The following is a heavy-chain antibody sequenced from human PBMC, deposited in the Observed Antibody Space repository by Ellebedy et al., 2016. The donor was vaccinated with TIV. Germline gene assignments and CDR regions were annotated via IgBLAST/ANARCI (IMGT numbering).Heavy chain of an antibody. J-gene: IGHJ4*02. CDR3: ARAGQVWPPLIDY. CDR2: ISSSSSTI. D-gene: IGHD5-18*01. V-gene: IGHV3-48*01. Sequence: PGGSLRLSCAASGFTFSSYSMNWVRQAPGKGLEWVSYISSSSSTIYYADSVKGRFTISRDNAKNSLYLQMNSLRAEDTAVYYCARAGQVWPPLIDYWGQGTLVTVSS. CDR1: GFTFSSYS.